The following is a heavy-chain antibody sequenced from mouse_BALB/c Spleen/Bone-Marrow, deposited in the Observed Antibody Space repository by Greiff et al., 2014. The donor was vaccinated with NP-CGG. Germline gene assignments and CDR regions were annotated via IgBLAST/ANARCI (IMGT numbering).Heavy chain of an antibody. V-gene: IGHV1S29*02. J-gene: IGHJ3*01. Sequence: EVKLVESGPELVKPGASVKISCKASGYTFTDYNMHWVKQSHGKNLEWIGYIYPYNGGTVYKQKFKSKATLTVDNSSSTANMELRSLTSEDSAVYYCARGAAYGYYLGLAYWGQGTLVTVSA. D-gene: IGHD2-3*01. CDR3: ARGAAYGYYLGLAY. CDR2: IYPYNGGT. CDR1: GYTFTDYN.